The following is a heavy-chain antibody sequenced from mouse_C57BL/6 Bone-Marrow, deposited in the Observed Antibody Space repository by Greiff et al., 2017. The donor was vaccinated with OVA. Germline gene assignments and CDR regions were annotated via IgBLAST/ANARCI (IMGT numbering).Heavy chain of an antibody. CDR3: ARSSYGNLFAY. D-gene: IGHD2-1*01. V-gene: IGHV5-12*01. CDR2: ISNGGGST. J-gene: IGHJ3*01. CDR1: GFTFSDYY. Sequence: EVKVEESGGGLVQPGGSLKLSCAASGFTFSDYYMYWVRQTPEKRLEWVAYISNGGGSTYYPDTVKGRFTISRDNAKNTLYLQMSRLKSEDTAMYYCARSSYGNLFAYWGQGTLVTVSA.